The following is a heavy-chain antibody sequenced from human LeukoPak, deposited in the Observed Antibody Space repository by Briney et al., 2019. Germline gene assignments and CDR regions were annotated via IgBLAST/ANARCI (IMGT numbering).Heavy chain of an antibody. CDR3: VRHRTASDY. CDR1: GGSFSGYY. D-gene: IGHD1-1*01. Sequence: SETLSLTCAVYGGSFSGYYWSWIRQPPGKELEWIGEINHSGSTNYNPSLKSRVTISVDTSKNQFSLKLSSVTAADTAVYYCVRHRTASDYWGQGALVTVSS. V-gene: IGHV4-34*01. CDR2: INHSGST. J-gene: IGHJ4*02.